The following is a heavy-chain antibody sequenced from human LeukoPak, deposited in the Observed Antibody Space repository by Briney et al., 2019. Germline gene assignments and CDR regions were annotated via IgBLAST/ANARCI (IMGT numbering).Heavy chain of an antibody. J-gene: IGHJ6*04. V-gene: IGHV4-4*02. CDR2: IYHSGST. Sequence: PSETLSLTCAVSGRPISSSNWWSWARQPPGKGLEWIGEIYHSGSTNYSPSHKSRVTISVDKPKNQFSVKLNSVTAADRPVYYCASDTLTGYSYYYYSGMDVWGKGTTVTVSS. CDR3: ASDTLTGYSYYYYSGMDV. CDR1: GRPISSSNW. D-gene: IGHD3-9*01.